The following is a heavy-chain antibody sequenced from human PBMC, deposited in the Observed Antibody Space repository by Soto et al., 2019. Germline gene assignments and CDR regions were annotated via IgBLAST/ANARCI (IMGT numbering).Heavy chain of an antibody. D-gene: IGHD3-22*01. Sequence: GGSLRLSYAASGFTFSNAWMNWVRQAPGKGLEWVGRIKSKTDGGTTDYAAPVKGRFTISRDDSKNTLYLQMNSLKTEDTAVYYCTTDSNYDSNLYYYYYGMDVWGQGTTVTVSS. CDR1: GFTFSNAW. CDR3: TTDSNYDSNLYYYYYGMDV. V-gene: IGHV3-15*07. J-gene: IGHJ6*02. CDR2: IKSKTDGGTT.